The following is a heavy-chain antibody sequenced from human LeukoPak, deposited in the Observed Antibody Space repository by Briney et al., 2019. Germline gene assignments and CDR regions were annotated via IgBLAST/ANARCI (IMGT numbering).Heavy chain of an antibody. D-gene: IGHD2-2*01. V-gene: IGHV3-11*06. J-gene: IGHJ3*02. CDR2: ISSSSSYT. Sequence: AGGSLRLSCAASGFTFSDYYMSWIRQAPGKGLEWVSYISSSSSYTNYADSVKGRFTISRDNAKNSLYLQMNSLRAEDTAVYYCARALNTVVVPAAAFDIWGQGTMVTVSS. CDR3: ARALNTVVVPAAAFDI. CDR1: GFTFSDYY.